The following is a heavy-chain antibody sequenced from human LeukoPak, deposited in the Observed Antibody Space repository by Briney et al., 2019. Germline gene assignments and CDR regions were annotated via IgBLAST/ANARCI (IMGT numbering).Heavy chain of an antibody. CDR3: ARESVEMATIYSDY. CDR1: GYTFSGHY. Sequence: ASVKVSCKASGYTFSGHYVHWVRQAPGHGLEWMGWINPNNGGTSYAQNFQGRVTMTSPMTRDTSITTAYMELSRLRSDDTAVYYCARESVEMATIYSDYWGQGTLVTVSS. V-gene: IGHV1-2*02. D-gene: IGHD5-24*01. J-gene: IGHJ4*02. CDR2: INPNNGGT.